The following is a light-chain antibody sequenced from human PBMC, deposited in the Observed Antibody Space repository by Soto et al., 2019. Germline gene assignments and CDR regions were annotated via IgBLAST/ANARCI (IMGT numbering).Light chain of an antibody. J-gene: IGLJ1*01. CDR1: NNL. CDR2: EGT. V-gene: IGLV2-23*01. CDR3: CAYVGARSYV. Sequence: QSALAQPASVSGSPGQSITISCTGTNNLVSWYQQHPGKAPKVVLYEGTKRPSGVSNRFSGSNSGSTASLTISGLQAEDEAHYLCCAYVGARSYVFGPGTKVTVL.